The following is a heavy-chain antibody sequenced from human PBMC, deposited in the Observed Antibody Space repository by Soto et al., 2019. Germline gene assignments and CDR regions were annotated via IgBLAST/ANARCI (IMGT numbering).Heavy chain of an antibody. Sequence: GGSLRLSCAASGFTFSSSAMSWVRQDPGKGLEWVSAISGSGGSTYYADSVKGRFTISRDNSKNTLYLQMNSLRAEDTAVYYCAKAGQVYAIENWFDPWGQGTLVTVSS. CDR3: AKAGQVYAIENWFDP. D-gene: IGHD2-8*01. CDR1: GFTFSSSA. V-gene: IGHV3-23*01. CDR2: ISGSGGST. J-gene: IGHJ5*02.